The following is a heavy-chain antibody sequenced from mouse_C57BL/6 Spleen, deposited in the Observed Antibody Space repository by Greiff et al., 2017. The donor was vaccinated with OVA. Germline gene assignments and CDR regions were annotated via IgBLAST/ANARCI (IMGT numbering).Heavy chain of an antibody. D-gene: IGHD1-1*01. V-gene: IGHV1-62-2*01. Sequence: VKLQESGAELVKPGASVKLSCKASGYTFTEYTIHWVKQRSGQGLEWIGWFYPGSGSIKYNEKFKDKATLTADKSSSTVYMELSRLTSEDSAVYFCARHEDYYGSSPYAMDYWGQGTSVTVSS. CDR3: ARHEDYYGSSPYAMDY. CDR2: FYPGSGSI. CDR1: GYTFTEYT. J-gene: IGHJ4*01.